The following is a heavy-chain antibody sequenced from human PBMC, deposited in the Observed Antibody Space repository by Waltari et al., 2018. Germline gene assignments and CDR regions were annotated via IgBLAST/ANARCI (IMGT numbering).Heavy chain of an antibody. J-gene: IGHJ4*02. Sequence: EVQLVESGGGLVKPGGSLRLSCAASGFTFSSYSMNWVRQAPGKGLEWVSSISRSSSYIYYADSVKSRFTISRDNAKNSLYLQMNSLRAEDTAVYYCARDQVGATAWFDYWGQGTLVTVSS. V-gene: IGHV3-21*01. CDR3: ARDQVGATAWFDY. CDR1: GFTFSSYS. D-gene: IGHD1-26*01. CDR2: ISRSSSYI.